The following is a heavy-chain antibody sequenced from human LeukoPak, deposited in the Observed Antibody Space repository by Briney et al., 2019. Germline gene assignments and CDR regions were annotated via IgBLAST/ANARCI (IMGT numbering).Heavy chain of an antibody. Sequence: QTGGSLRLSCAASGFTFSNAWMSWVRQAPGKGLEWVSAISGSGGSTYYADSVKGRFTISRDNSKNTLYLQMNSLRAEDTAVYYCAKVSSGPFDPWGQGTLVTVSS. CDR3: AKVSSGPFDP. J-gene: IGHJ5*02. CDR1: GFTFSNAW. V-gene: IGHV3-23*01. CDR2: ISGSGGST.